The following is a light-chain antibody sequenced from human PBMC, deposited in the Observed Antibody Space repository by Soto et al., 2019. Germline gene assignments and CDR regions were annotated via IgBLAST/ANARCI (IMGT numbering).Light chain of an antibody. V-gene: IGKV1-9*01. CDR2: AAS. Sequence: DIQLTQSPSFLSASVGDRVTITCRASQGVANYFAWYQQKPGKAPNLLIYAASTLQGGVPSRFSGSGSGTEFTLTISGLQSDDFATYYCQQYKDYVWTFGQGTKV. CDR1: QGVANY. J-gene: IGKJ1*01. CDR3: QQYKDYVWT.